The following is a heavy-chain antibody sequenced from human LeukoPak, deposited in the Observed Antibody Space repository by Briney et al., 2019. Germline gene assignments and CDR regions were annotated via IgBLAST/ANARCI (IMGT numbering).Heavy chain of an antibody. V-gene: IGHV3-33*08. CDR2: IGNDGRDQ. CDR3: ARDLMWGFDY. D-gene: IGHD7-27*01. CDR1: GFTFSSYW. Sequence: GRSLRLSCAASGFTFSSYWMHWVRQTPGVGLEWVAIIGNDGRDQHYSESVKGRFTISRDNSKNTLFLQLNSLRPEDTALYLCARDLMWGFDYWGQGTLVTVSS. J-gene: IGHJ4*02.